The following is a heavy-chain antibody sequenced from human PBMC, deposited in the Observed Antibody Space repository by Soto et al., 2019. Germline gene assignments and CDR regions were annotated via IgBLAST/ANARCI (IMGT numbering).Heavy chain of an antibody. D-gene: IGHD2-2*02. J-gene: IGHJ4*02. V-gene: IGHV4-31*03. CDR1: GGSISSGGYY. Sequence: LSLTCTVSGGSISSGGYYWSWIRQHPGKGLEWIGYIYYGGSTYYNPSLKSRVTISVDTSKNQFSLKLSSVTAADTAVYYCARGERGYCSSTSCYRVPRFDYWGQGTLVTV. CDR2: IYYGGST. CDR3: ARGERGYCSSTSCYRVPRFDY.